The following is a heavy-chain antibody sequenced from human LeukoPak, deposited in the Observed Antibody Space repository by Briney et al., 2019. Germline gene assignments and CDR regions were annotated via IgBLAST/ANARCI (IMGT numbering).Heavy chain of an antibody. Sequence: SETLSLTCTVSGGSISSDYRSWIRQPAGKGLEWIGRMNISGSTNYNPSLKSRVTMSVDTSKNQFSLKLSSVTAADTAVYYCAREKSSWSGLDAFDIWGQGTMVTVSS. J-gene: IGHJ3*02. CDR2: MNISGST. CDR3: AREKSSWSGLDAFDI. D-gene: IGHD6-13*01. CDR1: GGSISSDY. V-gene: IGHV4-4*07.